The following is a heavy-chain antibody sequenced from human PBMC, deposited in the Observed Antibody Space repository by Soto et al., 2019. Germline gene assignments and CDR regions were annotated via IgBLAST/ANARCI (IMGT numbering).Heavy chain of an antibody. CDR1: GGSISSYY. Sequence: PSETLSLTCTVSGGSISSYYWSWIRQPPGKGLEWIGYIYYSGSTNYNPSLKSRVTISVDTSKNQFSLKLSSVTAADTAVYYCARGGLRYFDWLFAPFDYWGQGTLVTVSS. D-gene: IGHD3-9*01. CDR3: ARGGLRYFDWLFAPFDY. CDR2: IYYSGST. J-gene: IGHJ4*02. V-gene: IGHV4-59*01.